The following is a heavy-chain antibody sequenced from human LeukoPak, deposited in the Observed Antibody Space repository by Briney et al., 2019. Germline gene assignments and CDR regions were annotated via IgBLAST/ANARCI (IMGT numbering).Heavy chain of an antibody. CDR2: SYPGDSDT. CDR1: GYSFTSYW. J-gene: IGHJ6*02. Sequence: GESLKISCKGSGYSFTSYWIGWVRQMPGKGLEGMGISYPGDSDTTYSPSFQGQLNISADTSISTAYLQWSSLKASDTAMYYCARHDGRLQHGMDVWGQGTTVTVSS. D-gene: IGHD5-24*01. CDR3: ARHDGRLQHGMDV. V-gene: IGHV5-51*01.